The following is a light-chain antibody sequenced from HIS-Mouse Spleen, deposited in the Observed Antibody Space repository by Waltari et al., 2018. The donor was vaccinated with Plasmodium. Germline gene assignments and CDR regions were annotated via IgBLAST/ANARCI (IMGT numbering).Light chain of an antibody. CDR2: SNN. CDR1: SSNIGSNT. CDR3: AAWDDSLNGPV. Sequence: QSVLTQPPSASGTPGQRVTISCSGSSSNIGSNTVNWYQQLPGTAPKLLIYSNNQRPSGVPERFAGSKAGTSASLAISGLQYEDEADYYCAAWDDSLNGPVFGGGTKLTVL. J-gene: IGLJ3*02. V-gene: IGLV1-44*01.